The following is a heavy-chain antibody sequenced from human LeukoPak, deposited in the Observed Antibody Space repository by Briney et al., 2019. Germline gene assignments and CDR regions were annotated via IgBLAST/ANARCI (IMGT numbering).Heavy chain of an antibody. D-gene: IGHD7-27*01. J-gene: IGHJ4*02. CDR2: ISGSGGST. V-gene: IGHV3-23*01. Sequence: GGSLRLSCAASGFTFSSYAMSWVRLAPGKGLEWLSAISGSGGSTYYADSVKGRFTISRDNSKNTQYLQMNSLRAEDTAVYYCAKEATGVGVKDYWGQGTLVTVSS. CDR1: GFTFSSYA. CDR3: AKEATGVGVKDY.